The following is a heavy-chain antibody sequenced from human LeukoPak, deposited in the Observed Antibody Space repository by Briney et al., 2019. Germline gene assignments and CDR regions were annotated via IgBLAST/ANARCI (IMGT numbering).Heavy chain of an antibody. CDR1: GFTFSSYW. J-gene: IGHJ3*02. CDR3: ARARRDDYVWEDAFDI. Sequence: GGSLRLSCAASGFTFSSYWMSWVRQAPGKGLEWVANIKQDGSEKYYVDSVKGRFTISRDNAKNSLYLQMNSLRAEDTAVYYCARARRDDYVWEDAFDIWGQGTMVTVSS. CDR2: IKQDGSEK. V-gene: IGHV3-7*01. D-gene: IGHD3-16*01.